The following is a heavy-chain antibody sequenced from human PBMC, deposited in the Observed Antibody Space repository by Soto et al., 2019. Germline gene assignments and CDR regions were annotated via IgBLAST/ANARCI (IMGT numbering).Heavy chain of an antibody. V-gene: IGHV3-21*01. Sequence: EVQLVESGGGLVKPGGSLRLSCAASGFTFSSYSMNWVRQAPGKGLEWVSSISSSSSYIYYADSVKGRFTNSRDNAKNSLYLQMTRLRAEDTDVYYCARPSRWSKVDYWGQGTLVTVSS. CDR1: GFTFSSYS. CDR3: ARPSRWSKVDY. CDR2: ISSSSSYI. J-gene: IGHJ4*02. D-gene: IGHD2-15*01.